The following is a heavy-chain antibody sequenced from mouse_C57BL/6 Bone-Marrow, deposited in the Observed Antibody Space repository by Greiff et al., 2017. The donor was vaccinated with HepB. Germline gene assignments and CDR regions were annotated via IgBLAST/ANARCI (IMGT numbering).Heavy chain of an antibody. V-gene: IGHV1-66*01. D-gene: IGHD1-1*01. J-gene: IGHJ4*01. CDR3: ARGGTTVVEDYAMDY. Sequence: VKLQESGPELVKPGASVKISCKASGYSFTSYYIHWVKQRPGQGLEWIGWIYPGSGNTKYNEKFKGKATLTADTSSSTAYMQLSSLTSEDSAVYYCARGGTTVVEDYAMDYWGQGTSVTVSS. CDR1: GYSFTSYY. CDR2: IYPGSGNT.